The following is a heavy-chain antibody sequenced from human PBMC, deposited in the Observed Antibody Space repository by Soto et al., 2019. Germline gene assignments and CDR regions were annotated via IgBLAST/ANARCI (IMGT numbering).Heavy chain of an antibody. CDR3: VRAPVVWGLSWYFDL. V-gene: IGHV3-23*01. CDR1: GFKFSNSA. CDR2: VSGRGDST. Sequence: EVQLLESGGGLVQPGGSLRLSCAASGFKFSNSAMTWVRQAPGKGLECVSAVSGRGDSTYYADSVKGRFTISRDNSTNTLYLQINALGAEDTAVYYCVRAPVVWGLSWYFDLWGRGTLVIVSS. J-gene: IGHJ2*01. D-gene: IGHD7-27*01.